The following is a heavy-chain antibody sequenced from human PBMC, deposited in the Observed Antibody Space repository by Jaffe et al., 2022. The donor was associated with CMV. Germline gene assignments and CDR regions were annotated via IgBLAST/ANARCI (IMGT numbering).Heavy chain of an antibody. J-gene: IGHJ6*02. CDR2: ISSSSSYI. CDR3: ARDRIVDSSSFRRFYYYYYGMDV. Sequence: EVQLVESGGGLVKPGGSLRLSCAASGFTFSSYSMNWVRQAPGKGLEWVSSISSSSSYIYYADSVKGRFTISRDNAKNSLYLQMNSLRAEDTAVYYCARDRIVDSSSFRRFYYYYYGMDVWGQGTTVTVSS. V-gene: IGHV3-21*01. CDR1: GFTFSSYS. D-gene: IGHD6-6*01.